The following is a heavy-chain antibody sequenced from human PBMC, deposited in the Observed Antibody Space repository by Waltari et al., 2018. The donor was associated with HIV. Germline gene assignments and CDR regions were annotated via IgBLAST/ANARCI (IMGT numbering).Heavy chain of an antibody. J-gene: IGHJ4*02. CDR3: AKDKRVGWAVFDQ. CDR1: GFTFRNHA. CDR2: ISGATTNT. D-gene: IGHD3-10*01. V-gene: IGHV3-23*01. Sequence: EVQLLESGGNLVHPGGSLRLSCAASGFTFRNHAMSWVRQAPGEGLGGVKTISGATTNTFCADSVKGRFTLSRDHSKDILFLQMNSLRADDTAIYYCAKDKRVGWAVFDQWGLGTLVAVSS.